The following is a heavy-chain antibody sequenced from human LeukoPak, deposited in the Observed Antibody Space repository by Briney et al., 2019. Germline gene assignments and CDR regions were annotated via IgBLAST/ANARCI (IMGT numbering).Heavy chain of an antibody. CDR1: GFTFSSYA. CDR2: ISGSGGST. D-gene: IGHD3-10*01. V-gene: IGHV3-23*01. Sequence: GGSLRLSCAASGFTFSSYAMSWVRQAPGRGLEWVSAISGSGGSTYYADSVKGRFTISRDNSKNTLYLQMNSLRAEDTAVYYCAKSHTMVRGVMEYWGQGTLVTVSS. J-gene: IGHJ4*02. CDR3: AKSHTMVRGVMEY.